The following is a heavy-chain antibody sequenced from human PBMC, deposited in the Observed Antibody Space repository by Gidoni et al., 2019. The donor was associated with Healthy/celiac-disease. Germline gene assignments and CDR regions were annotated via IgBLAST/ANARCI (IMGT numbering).Heavy chain of an antibody. J-gene: IGHJ5*02. D-gene: IGHD3-10*01. CDR2: IYYSGST. V-gene: IGHV4-39*01. CDR1: GGSISSSSYY. CDR3: ARRGYYGSGTSPWFDP. Sequence: QLQLQESGPGLVKPSETLSLTCTVSGGSISSSSYYWGWIRQPPGKGLEWIGSIYYSGSTSYNPSLKSRVTISVDTSKNQFSLKLSSVTAADTAVYYCARRGYYGSGTSPWFDPWGQGTLVTVSS.